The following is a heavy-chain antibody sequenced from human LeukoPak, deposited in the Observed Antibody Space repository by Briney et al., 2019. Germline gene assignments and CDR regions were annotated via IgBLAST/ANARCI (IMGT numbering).Heavy chain of an antibody. CDR3: ARDPPRITMVRGVINNY. Sequence: GASVKVSCKASGYTFTSYGISWVRQAPGQGLEWMGWISAYNGNTNYAQKLQGRVTMTTDTSTSTAYMELRSLRSDDTAVYYCARDPPRITMVRGVINNYWGQGTLVTVSS. CDR2: ISAYNGNT. V-gene: IGHV1-18*01. CDR1: GYTFTSYG. J-gene: IGHJ4*02. D-gene: IGHD3-10*01.